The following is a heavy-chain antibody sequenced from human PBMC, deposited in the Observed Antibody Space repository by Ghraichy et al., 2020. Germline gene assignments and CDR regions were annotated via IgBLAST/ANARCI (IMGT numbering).Heavy chain of an antibody. Sequence: GGSLRLSCAASGFTFSSYAMSWVRQAPGKGLEWVSAISGSGGSTYYADSVKGRFTISRDNSKNTLYLQMNSLRAEDTAVYYCAKGIDYGDYLGYYYGMDVWGQGTTVTVSS. D-gene: IGHD4-17*01. V-gene: IGHV3-23*01. CDR3: AKGIDYGDYLGYYYGMDV. CDR2: ISGSGGST. CDR1: GFTFSSYA. J-gene: IGHJ6*02.